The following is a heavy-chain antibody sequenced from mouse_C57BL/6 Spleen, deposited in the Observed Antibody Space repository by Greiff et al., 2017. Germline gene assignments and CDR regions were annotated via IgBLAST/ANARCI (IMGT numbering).Heavy chain of an antibody. CDR1: GYAFSSYW. CDR3: ARGGYYYGSSEFDY. J-gene: IGHJ2*01. D-gene: IGHD1-1*01. Sequence: QVHVKQSGAELVKPGASVKISCKASGYAFSSYWMNWVKQRPGKGLEWIGQIYPGDGDTNYNGKFKGKATLTADKSSSTAYMQLSSLTSEDSAVYFCARGGYYYGSSEFDYWGQGTTLTVSS. CDR2: IYPGDGDT. V-gene: IGHV1-80*01.